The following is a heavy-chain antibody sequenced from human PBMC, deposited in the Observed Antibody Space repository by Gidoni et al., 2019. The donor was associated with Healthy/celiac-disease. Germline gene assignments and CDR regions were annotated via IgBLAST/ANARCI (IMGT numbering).Heavy chain of an antibody. CDR3: AKDASWGGNSFLDY. D-gene: IGHD3-3*01. V-gene: IGHV3-30*18. J-gene: IGHJ4*02. Sequence: QVQLVESGGGVVQPGRSLRLSCAASGFTFSSYGMHWVRQAPGKGLEWVAVISYDGSNKYYADSVKGRFTISRDNSKNTLYLQMNSLRAEDTAVYYCAKDASWGGNSFLDYWGQGTLVTVSS. CDR2: ISYDGSNK. CDR1: GFTFSSYG.